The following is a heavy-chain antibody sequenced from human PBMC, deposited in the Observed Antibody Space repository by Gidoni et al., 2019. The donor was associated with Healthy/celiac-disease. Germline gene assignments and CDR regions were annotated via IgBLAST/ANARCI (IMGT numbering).Heavy chain of an antibody. V-gene: IGHV3-23*01. J-gene: IGHJ4*02. Sequence: EVQLLESGGGLVQPGGSLRLSCAASGFTFSSYAMSWVRQAPGKGLEWVSAISGSGGSTYYADSVKGRFTSSRDNSKNTLYLQMNSLRAEDTAVYYCAKSGSDCSGGSCYNYWGQGTLVTVSS. CDR2: ISGSGGST. CDR1: GFTFSSYA. D-gene: IGHD2-15*01. CDR3: AKSGSDCSGGSCYNY.